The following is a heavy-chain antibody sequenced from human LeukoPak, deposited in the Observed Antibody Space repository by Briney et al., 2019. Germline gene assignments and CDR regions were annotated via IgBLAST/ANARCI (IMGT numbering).Heavy chain of an antibody. Sequence: SETLSLTCAVYGGSFSGYYWSLIRQPPGKGLEWIGEINHSGSTNYNPSLKSRVTISVDTSKNQFSLKLSSVTAADTAVYYCARGRPIVGAIPVRFDYWGQGTLVTVSS. CDR2: INHSGST. D-gene: IGHD1-26*01. CDR3: ARGRPIVGAIPVRFDY. CDR1: GGSFSGYY. J-gene: IGHJ4*02. V-gene: IGHV4-34*01.